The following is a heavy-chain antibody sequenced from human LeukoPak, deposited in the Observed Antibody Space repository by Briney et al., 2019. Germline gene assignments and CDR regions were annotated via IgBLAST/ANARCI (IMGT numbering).Heavy chain of an antibody. CDR3: AKGLSDWFFDY. D-gene: IGHD3-9*01. CDR1: GFTFSVYG. J-gene: IGHJ4*02. CDR2: IQYDGSNK. V-gene: IGHV3-30*02. Sequence: GGSLRLSCAASGFTFSVYGMHWVRQAPGKGLEWVAFIQYDGSNKYYADSVKGRFTISRDNPKNTLYLQMNSLRPEDTAVYYCAKGLSDWFFDYWGQGTLVTVSS.